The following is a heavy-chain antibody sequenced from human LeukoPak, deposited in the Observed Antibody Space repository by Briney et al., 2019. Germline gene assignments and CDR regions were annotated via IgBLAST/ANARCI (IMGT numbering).Heavy chain of an antibody. CDR3: ARDREDRYYYGSGRLFDY. CDR2: INPSGGST. CDR1: GYTFTSYY. V-gene: IGHV1-46*01. D-gene: IGHD3-10*01. J-gene: IGHJ4*02. Sequence: ASVKVSCKASGYTFTSYYMHRVRQAPGQGLEWMGIINPSGGSTSYAQKFQGRVTMTRDTSTSTVYMELSSLRSEDTAVYYCARDREDRYYYGSGRLFDYWGQGTLVTVSS.